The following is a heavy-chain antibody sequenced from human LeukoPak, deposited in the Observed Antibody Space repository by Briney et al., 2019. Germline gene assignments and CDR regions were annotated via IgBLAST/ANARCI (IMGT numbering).Heavy chain of an antibody. V-gene: IGHV3-48*01. CDR2: ISSSSTI. D-gene: IGHD1-1*01. CDR3: ARGDPALEDAFDI. Sequence: GGSLRLSCAASGFTFSSYSMNWVRQAPGKGLEWVSYISSSSTIYYADSVKGRFTISRDNAKNSLYLQMNSLRAEDTAVYYCARGDPALEDAFDIWGQGTMVTVSS. CDR1: GFTFSSYS. J-gene: IGHJ3*02.